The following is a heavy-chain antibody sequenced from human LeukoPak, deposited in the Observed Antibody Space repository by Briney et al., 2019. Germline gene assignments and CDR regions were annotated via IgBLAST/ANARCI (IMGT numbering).Heavy chain of an antibody. Sequence: GGSLRLSCAASGFTFDDYGTNWVRQAPGKGLEWVSGINWNGDRIGYADSVKGRFTISRDNAKNSLYLQMNSLRAEDTALYYCARSRITIFGVITRGAFDIWGRGTMVTVSS. J-gene: IGHJ3*02. V-gene: IGHV3-20*04. CDR1: GFTFDDYG. D-gene: IGHD3-3*01. CDR2: INWNGDRI. CDR3: ARSRITIFGVITRGAFDI.